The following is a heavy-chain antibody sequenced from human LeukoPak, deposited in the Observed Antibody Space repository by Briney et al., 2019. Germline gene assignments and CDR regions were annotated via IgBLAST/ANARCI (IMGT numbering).Heavy chain of an antibody. CDR3: ARRQNYYDSSGEYFDY. J-gene: IGHJ4*02. D-gene: IGHD3-22*01. V-gene: IGHV2-5*02. Sequence: SGPTLVYPTQTLTLTCTFSGFSFSTSAVGVGWIRQPPGKALEWLALIYWDDDKRYRPSLKSRLTITKDTSKNQVVLTMTNMDPVDTATYYCARRQNYYDSSGEYFDYWGQGTLVTVSS. CDR1: GFSFSTSAVG. CDR2: IYWDDDK.